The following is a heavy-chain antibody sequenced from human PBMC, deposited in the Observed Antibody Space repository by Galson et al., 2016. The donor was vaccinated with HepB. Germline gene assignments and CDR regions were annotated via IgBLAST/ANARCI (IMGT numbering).Heavy chain of an antibody. CDR3: VREWLSRNWDDWCFDL. D-gene: IGHD1-1*01. J-gene: IGHJ2*01. CDR2: IGTGGAI. V-gene: IGHV3-13*04. CDR1: GFTFSRHG. Sequence: SLRLSCAASGFTFSRHGMHWVRQAPGKGLKWVAAIGTGGAIYYQGSAMDRCTISRENARNYLYLQMNSLTVGDTALYYCVREWLSRNWDDWCFDLWGRGTLVTVSS.